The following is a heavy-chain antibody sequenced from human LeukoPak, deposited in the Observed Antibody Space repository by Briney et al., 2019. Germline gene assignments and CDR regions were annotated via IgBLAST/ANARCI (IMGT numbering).Heavy chain of an antibody. CDR3: ARDPEDGYNDPGAFDY. V-gene: IGHV3-7*01. Sequence: GGSLRLSCAASGFTFSSYWMSWVRQAPGKGLEWVANIKQDGSEKYYVDSVKGRFTISRDNAKNSLYLQMNSLRAEDTAVYYCARDPEDGYNDPGAFDYWGQGTLVTVSS. CDR1: GFTFSSYW. D-gene: IGHD5-24*01. CDR2: IKQDGSEK. J-gene: IGHJ4*02.